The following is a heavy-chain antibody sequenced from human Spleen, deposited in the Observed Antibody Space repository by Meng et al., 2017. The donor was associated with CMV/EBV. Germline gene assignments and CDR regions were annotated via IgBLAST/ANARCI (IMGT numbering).Heavy chain of an antibody. Sequence: GESLKISCAASGFTFDDYTMHWVRQAPGKGLEWVSLITWDGCTTYYADSVKGRFTISRDNSRSSLFLQMNSLRSEDAAFYYCAKDYSSSSLYYFDYWGQGTLVTVSS. V-gene: IGHV3-43*01. CDR1: GFTFDDYT. CDR3: AKDYSSSSLYYFDY. D-gene: IGHD6-6*01. CDR2: ITWDGCTT. J-gene: IGHJ4*02.